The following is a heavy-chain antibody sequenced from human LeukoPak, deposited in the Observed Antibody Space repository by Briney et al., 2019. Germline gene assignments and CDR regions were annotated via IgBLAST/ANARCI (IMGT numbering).Heavy chain of an antibody. CDR3: ARVESGYSYGYFDY. CDR2: IYHSGST. V-gene: IGHV4-38-2*02. CDR1: GYSISSGYY. J-gene: IGHJ4*02. Sequence: SETLSLTCTVSGYSISSGYYWGWIRQPPGKGLEWIGSIYHSGSTYYNPSLKSRVTISVDTSKNQFSLKLSSVTAADTAVYYCARVESGYSYGYFDYWGQGTLVTVSS. D-gene: IGHD5-18*01.